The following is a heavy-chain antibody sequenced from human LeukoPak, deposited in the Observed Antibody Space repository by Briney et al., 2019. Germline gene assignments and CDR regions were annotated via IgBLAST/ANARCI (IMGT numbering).Heavy chain of an antibody. J-gene: IGHJ4*02. Sequence: GGSLRLSCAASGFTFSTYSMNCVRQAPGKGLEWVSVISSSSTYIYYSDSVRGRFTISRDNAKNSLYLQMNSLRAEDTAVYYCARGDPHGAYFDYWGQGALVTVSS. V-gene: IGHV3-21*01. CDR3: ARGDPHGAYFDY. CDR1: GFTFSTYS. CDR2: ISSSSTYI. D-gene: IGHD5-24*01.